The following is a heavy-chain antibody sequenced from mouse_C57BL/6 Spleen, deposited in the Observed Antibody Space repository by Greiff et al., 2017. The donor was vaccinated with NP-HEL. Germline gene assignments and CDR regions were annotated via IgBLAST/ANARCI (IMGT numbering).Heavy chain of an antibody. CDR1: GYAFSSSW. CDR2: IYPGDGDT. J-gene: IGHJ2*01. V-gene: IGHV1-82*01. D-gene: IGHD1-1*01. CDR3: ARGITTVVAKNYFDY. Sequence: QVQLQQSGPELVKPGASVKISCKASGYAFSSSWMNWVKQRPGKGLEWIGRIYPGDGDTNYNGKFKGKATLTADKSSSTAYMQLSSRTSEDSAVYFCARGITTVVAKNYFDYWGQGTTLTVSS.